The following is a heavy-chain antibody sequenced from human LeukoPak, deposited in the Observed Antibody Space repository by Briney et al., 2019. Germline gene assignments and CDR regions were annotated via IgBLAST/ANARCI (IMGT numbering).Heavy chain of an antibody. CDR3: ARHGGGSYYSLYYYYMDV. CDR2: IYYSGST. Sequence: PSETLSLTCTVSGGSISSSSYYWGWIRQPPGKGLEWIGSIYYSGSTYYNPSLKSRVTISVDTSKNQFSLKLSSVTAADTAVYYCARHGGGSYYSLYYYYMDVWGKGTTVTISS. D-gene: IGHD1-26*01. V-gene: IGHV4-39*01. J-gene: IGHJ6*03. CDR1: GGSISSSSYY.